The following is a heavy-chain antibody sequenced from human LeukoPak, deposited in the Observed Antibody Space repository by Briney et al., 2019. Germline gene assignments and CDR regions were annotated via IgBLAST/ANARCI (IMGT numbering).Heavy chain of an antibody. CDR1: GDSVSSGY. J-gene: IGHJ1*01. D-gene: IGHD2-15*01. Sequence: SQTLSLSCNVSGDSVSSGYWTWIRQSPAKGLEWIGFIYDNGVTDYNPSLKSRLITSLDTSKNQFSLNLRSVSAADSAIYYCAGRGHRYSRDWGQGILVTVSS. V-gene: IGHV4-4*09. CDR2: IYDNGVT. CDR3: AGRGHRYSRD.